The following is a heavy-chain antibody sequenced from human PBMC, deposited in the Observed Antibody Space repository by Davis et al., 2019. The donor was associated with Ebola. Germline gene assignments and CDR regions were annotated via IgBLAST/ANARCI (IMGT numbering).Heavy chain of an antibody. CDR2: IYHSGST. J-gene: IGHJ4*02. V-gene: IGHV4-59*01. Sequence: MPSETLSLTCTVSGGSISSYYWSWIRQPPGKGLEWIGYIYHSGSTYYNPSLKSRVTISVDRSKNQFSLKLRSVTAADTAVYYCATSGKAPDYWGQGTLVTVSS. CDR3: ATSGKAPDY. CDR1: GGSISSYY.